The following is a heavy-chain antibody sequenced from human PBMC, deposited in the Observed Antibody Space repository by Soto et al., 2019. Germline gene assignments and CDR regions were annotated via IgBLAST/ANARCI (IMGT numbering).Heavy chain of an antibody. D-gene: IGHD5-12*01. Sequence: EVQLVESGGGLVQPGGSLRLSCVASEFTFSSYSINWVRQAPGKGLEWVSYISSSSSALYYADSVKGRFTISRDNAKNSLYLQMNSLRDEDTAVYYWGRGGSGYDLGMAGVDVWGQGTTVTVSS. CDR3: GRGGSGYDLGMAGVDV. CDR1: EFTFSSYS. J-gene: IGHJ6*02. CDR2: ISSSSSAL. V-gene: IGHV3-48*02.